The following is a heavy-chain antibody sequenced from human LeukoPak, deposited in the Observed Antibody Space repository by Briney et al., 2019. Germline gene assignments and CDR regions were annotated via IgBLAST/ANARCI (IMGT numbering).Heavy chain of an antibody. CDR1: GYTFNIYY. V-gene: IGHV1-46*02. D-gene: IGHD2-15*01. CDR3: ARGDIDH. J-gene: IGHJ5*02. Sequence: AASVKVSRKTSGYTFNIYYVQWVRQAPGQGLEWMGVIHPNDGGTTYAQKFRGRIIMTSDTSTSTIYMELSSLRSDDTAVYYCARGDIDHWGQGTLVTVSS. CDR2: IHPNDGGT.